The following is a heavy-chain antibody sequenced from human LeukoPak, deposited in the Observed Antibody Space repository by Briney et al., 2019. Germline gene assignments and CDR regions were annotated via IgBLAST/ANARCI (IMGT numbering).Heavy chain of an antibody. CDR2: IIPIFGTA. Sequence: SVTVSCKASGGTFSSYAISWVRQAPGQGLEWMGRIIPIFGTANYAQKFQGRVTITTDESTSTAYMELSSLRSEDTAVYYCARVGIAAAGSYNWFDPWGQGTLVTVSS. D-gene: IGHD6-13*01. V-gene: IGHV1-69*05. CDR3: ARVGIAAAGSYNWFDP. CDR1: GGTFSSYA. J-gene: IGHJ5*02.